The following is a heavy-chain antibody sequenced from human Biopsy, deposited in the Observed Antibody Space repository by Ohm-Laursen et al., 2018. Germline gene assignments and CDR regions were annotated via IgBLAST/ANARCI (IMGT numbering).Heavy chain of an antibody. CDR1: GLSLSNYGVG. Sequence: PTQTLTLTRAFSGLSLSNYGVGVGWIREPPGKVMEWQARIFWEDDKGYNPSLKNRLNVTKDTSKNQVVLTMIKVDPVDTVTYYCAHGPWYQGSRYYFDYWGQGILVTVFS. CDR3: AHGPWYQGSRYYFDY. V-gene: IGHV2-5*02. CDR2: IFWEDDK. D-gene: IGHD3-22*01. J-gene: IGHJ4*02.